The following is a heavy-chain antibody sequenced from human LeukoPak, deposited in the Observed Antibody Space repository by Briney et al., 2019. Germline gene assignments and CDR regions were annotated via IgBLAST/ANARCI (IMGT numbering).Heavy chain of an antibody. CDR3: ARMRYYDFWSGQAGDAFDI. D-gene: IGHD3-3*01. V-gene: IGHV5-51*01. CDR1: GYSFTSYW. J-gene: IGHJ3*02. Sequence: GESLKISCKGSGYSFTSYWIGWVRQMPGKGLEWMGIIYPGDSDTGYSPSFQGQVTISADKSISTAYLQWSSLKASDTAMYYCARMRYYDFWSGQAGDAFDIWGQGTMVTVSS. CDR2: IYPGDSDT.